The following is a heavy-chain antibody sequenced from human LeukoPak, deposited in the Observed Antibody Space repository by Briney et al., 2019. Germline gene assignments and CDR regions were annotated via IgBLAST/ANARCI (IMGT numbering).Heavy chain of an antibody. V-gene: IGHV3-33*01. D-gene: IGHD6-13*01. J-gene: IGHJ4*02. CDR2: IWYDGSNK. CDR3: ARDRGIAATDYYFDY. Sequence: IWYDGSNKYYADSVKGRFTISRDNSKNTLYLQMNSLRAEDTAVYYCARDRGIAATDYYFDYWGQGTLVTVSS.